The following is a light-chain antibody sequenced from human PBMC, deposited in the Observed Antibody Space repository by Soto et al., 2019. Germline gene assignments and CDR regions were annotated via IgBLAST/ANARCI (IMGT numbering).Light chain of an antibody. Sequence: DIQMTQSPSSLSASLGDRVTITCRASQGIGVYLAWFQQKPGKVPKLLIYAASALQSGVPSRFSGSGSGTDFTLTISSLQPEDSAPYYCQKYNSAPLTFGGGTKVEIK. CDR1: QGIGVY. CDR2: AAS. V-gene: IGKV1-27*01. CDR3: QKYNSAPLT. J-gene: IGKJ4*01.